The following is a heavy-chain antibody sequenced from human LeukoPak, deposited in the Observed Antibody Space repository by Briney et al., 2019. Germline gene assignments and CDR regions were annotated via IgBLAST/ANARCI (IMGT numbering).Heavy chain of an antibody. CDR3: ARDSSTWRGFDC. J-gene: IGHJ4*02. CDR2: IYTSGST. CDR1: GGSITGYY. V-gene: IGHV4-4*07. D-gene: IGHD6-13*01. Sequence: SETLSLTCSVSGGSITGYYWSWVRQPAGKGLEWIGRIYTSGSTNYNPSLKSRVTMSVDTSKNQFSLNWSAVTAADTAVYYCARDSSTWRGFDCWGQGTLVTVSS.